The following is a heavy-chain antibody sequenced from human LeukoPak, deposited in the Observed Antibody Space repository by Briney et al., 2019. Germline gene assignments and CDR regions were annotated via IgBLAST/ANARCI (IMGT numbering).Heavy chain of an antibody. Sequence: GRSLRLSCAASGFTFSRFGMHWVRQAPGKGLEWVAVISYDGSTKYYADSVKGRFTISRDNSKNTLYLQMNSLTVHDTAVYYWATSLRHGGGNSFLLDYWGQGILVTVSS. V-gene: IGHV3-30*03. CDR2: ISYDGSTK. J-gene: IGHJ4*02. CDR3: ATSLRHGGGNSFLLDY. D-gene: IGHD4-23*01. CDR1: GFTFSRFG.